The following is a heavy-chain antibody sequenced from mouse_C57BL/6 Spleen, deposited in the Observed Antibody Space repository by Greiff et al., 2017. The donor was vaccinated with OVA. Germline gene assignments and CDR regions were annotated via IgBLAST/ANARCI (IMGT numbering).Heavy chain of an antibody. D-gene: IGHD1-1*01. V-gene: IGHV5-16*01. J-gene: IGHJ1*03. Sequence: EVQLVESEGGLVQPGSSMKLSCTASGFTFSDYYMAWVRQVPEKGLEWVANINYDGSSTYYLDSLKSRFIISRDNAKNILYLQMSSLKSEDTATYYCARDRGFTTVVARWYFDVWGTGTTVTVSS. CDR1: GFTFSDYY. CDR3: ARDRGFTTVVARWYFDV. CDR2: INYDGSST.